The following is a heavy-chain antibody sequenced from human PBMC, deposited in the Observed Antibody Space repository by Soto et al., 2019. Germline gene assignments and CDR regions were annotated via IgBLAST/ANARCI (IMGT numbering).Heavy chain of an antibody. V-gene: IGHV1-18*01. CDR1: GYTFTSYG. CDR2: ISAYNGNT. CDR3: ARDHEDIVVVIALDPFDY. Sequence: ASVKVSCKASGYTFTSYGISWVRQAPGQGLEWIGWISAYNGNTNYAQKLQGRVTMTTDTSTSTAYMELRSLRSDDTAVYYCARDHEDIVVVIALDPFDYWGQGTLVTVSS. D-gene: IGHD2-21*01. J-gene: IGHJ4*02.